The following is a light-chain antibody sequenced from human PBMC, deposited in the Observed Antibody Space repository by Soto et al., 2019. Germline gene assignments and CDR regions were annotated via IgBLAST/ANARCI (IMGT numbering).Light chain of an antibody. CDR1: RNDVGGYNY. CDR2: DVN. V-gene: IGLV2-14*01. CDR3: NSHTRSSTRWV. Sequence: QSALTQPASVSGSPGQSITISCTGTRNDVGGYNYVSWYQQHPGKAPKLMIYDVNNRPSGVSNRFSGSKSGNTASLTISGLQAEDEADYYCNSHTRSSTRWVFGGGTKLTVL. J-gene: IGLJ3*02.